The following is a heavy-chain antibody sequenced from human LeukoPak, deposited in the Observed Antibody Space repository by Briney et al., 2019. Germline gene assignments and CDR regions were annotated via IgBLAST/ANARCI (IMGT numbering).Heavy chain of an antibody. CDR3: AKCPYLAAAVFNWFDP. V-gene: IGHV3-23*01. Sequence: PGGSLRLSCAASGFTFSSYAMSWVRQAPGKGLEWVSAISGSGGSTYYADSVKGRFTISRDNSKNTLYLQMNSLRAEDTAVYYCAKCPYLAAAVFNWFDPWGQGTLVTVSP. CDR1: GFTFSSYA. CDR2: ISGSGGST. J-gene: IGHJ5*02. D-gene: IGHD6-13*01.